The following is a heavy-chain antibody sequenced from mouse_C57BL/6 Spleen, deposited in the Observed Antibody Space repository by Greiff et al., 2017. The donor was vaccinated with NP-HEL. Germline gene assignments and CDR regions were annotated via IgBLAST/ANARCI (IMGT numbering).Heavy chain of an antibody. CDR2: ISSGSSTI. J-gene: IGHJ2*01. V-gene: IGHV5-17*01. D-gene: IGHD1-1*02. Sequence: DVMLVESGGGLVKPGGSLKLSCAASGFTFSDYGMHWVRQAPEKGLEWVAYISSGSSTIYYADTVKGRFTISRDNAKNTLFLQMTSLRSEDTAMYYCARKFYGLLDYWGQGTTLTVSS. CDR3: ARKFYGLLDY. CDR1: GFTFSDYG.